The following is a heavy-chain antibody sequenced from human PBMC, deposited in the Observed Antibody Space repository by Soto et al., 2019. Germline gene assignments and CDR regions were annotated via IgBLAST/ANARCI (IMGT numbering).Heavy chain of an antibody. D-gene: IGHD6-19*01. CDR1: GFTFSSYG. Sequence: GGSLRLSCAASGFTFSSYGMHWVRQAPGKGLEWVAVIWYDGSNKYYADSVKGRFTISRDNSKNTLYLQMNSLRAEDTAVYYCARGPEGGGWLDYWGQGTLVTVSS. V-gene: IGHV3-33*01. CDR3: ARGPEGGGWLDY. J-gene: IGHJ4*02. CDR2: IWYDGSNK.